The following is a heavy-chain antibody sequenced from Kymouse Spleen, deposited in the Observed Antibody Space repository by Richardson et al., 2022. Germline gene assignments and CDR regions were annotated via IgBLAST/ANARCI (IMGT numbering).Heavy chain of an antibody. CDR3: AREYSNYYGMDV. CDR2: ISSSSSYI. CDR1: GFTFSSYS. V-gene: IGHV3-21*03. J-gene: IGHJ6*02. D-gene: IGHD4-11,IGHD4-11*01. Sequence: EVQLVESGGGLVKPGGSLRLSCAASGFTFSSYSMNWVRQAPGKGLEWVSSISSSSSYIYYADSVKGRFTISRDNAKNSLYLQMNSLRAEDTAVYYCAREYSNYYGMDVWGQGTTVTVSS.